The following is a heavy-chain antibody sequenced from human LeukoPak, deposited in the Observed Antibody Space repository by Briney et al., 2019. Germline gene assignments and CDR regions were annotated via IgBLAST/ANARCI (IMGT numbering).Heavy chain of an antibody. CDR1: GGSISSYY. D-gene: IGHD3-16*01. Sequence: SETLPLTCTVSGGSISSYYWSWIRQPPGKGLEWIGYIYYSGSTNYNPSLKSRVTISVDTSKNQFSLKLSSVTAADTAVYYCARVTGRYVWGSLDAFDIWGQGTMVTVSS. CDR2: IYYSGST. J-gene: IGHJ3*02. V-gene: IGHV4-59*01. CDR3: ARVTGRYVWGSLDAFDI.